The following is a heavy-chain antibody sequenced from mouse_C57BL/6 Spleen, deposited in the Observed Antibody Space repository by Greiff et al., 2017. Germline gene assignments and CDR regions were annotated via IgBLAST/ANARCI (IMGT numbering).Heavy chain of an antibody. V-gene: IGHV7-3*01. CDR1: GFTFPDYY. Sequence: EVHLVESGGGLVQPGGPLSPSCAASGFTFPDYYMSWVPQPPGKALEWLGFLRNKANGYTTEYSSSVKGRFTISRDNSQRRLYLQMNALRAEDSATYYCASPYYGSSSWYFDVWGTGTTVTVSS. J-gene: IGHJ1*03. D-gene: IGHD1-1*01. CDR3: ASPYYGSSSWYFDV. CDR2: LRNKANGYTT.